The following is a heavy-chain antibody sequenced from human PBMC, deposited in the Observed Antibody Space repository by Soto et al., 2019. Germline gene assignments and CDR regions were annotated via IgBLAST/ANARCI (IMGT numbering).Heavy chain of an antibody. CDR2: IHYSGST. J-gene: IGHJ4*02. CDR3: TKYRRPDADEYSFDY. D-gene: IGHD2-2*01. Sequence: SETLSLTCTVSGGSISGSYWSWIRQTPGKVLEWVGYIHYSGSTNYNPSLKSRVTMSVDSAKNQFSLQLSSVTAADTAVYFCTKYRRPDADEYSFDYWGQGALVTVSS. V-gene: IGHV4-59*01. CDR1: GGSISGSY.